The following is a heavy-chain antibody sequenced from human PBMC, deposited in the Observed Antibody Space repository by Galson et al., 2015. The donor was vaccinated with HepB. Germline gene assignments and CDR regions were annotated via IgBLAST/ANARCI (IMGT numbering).Heavy chain of an antibody. Sequence: SVKVSCKASGYTFTSYYMHWVRQAPGQGLEWMGIINPSGGSTSYAQKFQGRVTMTRDTSTSTVYMELSSLRSEDTAVYYCARAQCGLVVPAAICAFDIWGQGTMVTVSS. CDR3: ARAQCGLVVPAAICAFDI. D-gene: IGHD2-2*01. CDR2: INPSGGST. CDR1: GYTFTSYY. J-gene: IGHJ3*02. V-gene: IGHV1-46*01.